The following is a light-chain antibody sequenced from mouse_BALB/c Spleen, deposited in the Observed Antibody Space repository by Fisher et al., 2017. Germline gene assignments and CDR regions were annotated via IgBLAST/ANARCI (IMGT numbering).Light chain of an antibody. CDR3: QQGSSIPFT. J-gene: IGKJ4*01. CDR2: DTS. V-gene: IGKV4-59*01. Sequence: IVLTQSPAIMSASPGEKVTMTCRASSSVSSSYLHWYQQKSGTSPKRWIYDTSKLASGVPARFSGSGSGTSYSLTIGTMEAEDVATYYCQQGSSIPFTFGSGTKLEIK. CDR1: SSVSS.